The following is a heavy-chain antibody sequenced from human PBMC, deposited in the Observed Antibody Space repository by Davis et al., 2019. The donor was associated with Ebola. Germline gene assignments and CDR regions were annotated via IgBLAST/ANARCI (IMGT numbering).Heavy chain of an antibody. V-gene: IGHV3-33*08. CDR2: IWYDGSNK. CDR3: ARDLGIAVARAQRKGYYGMDV. Sequence: GESLKISCAASGFTFSSYWMSWVRQAPGKGLEWVAVIWYDGSNKYYADSVKGRFTISRDNSKNTLYLQMNSLRAEDTAVYYCARDLGIAVARAQRKGYYGMDVWGQGTTVTVSS. CDR1: GFTFSSYW. D-gene: IGHD6-19*01. J-gene: IGHJ6*02.